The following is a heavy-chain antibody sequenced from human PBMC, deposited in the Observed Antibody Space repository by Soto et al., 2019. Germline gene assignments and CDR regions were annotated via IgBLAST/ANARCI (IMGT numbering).Heavy chain of an antibody. CDR3: AAGGSGYYAN. D-gene: IGHD3-22*01. CDR2: IKTDGTYA. J-gene: IGHJ4*02. CDR1: GFTFSTYW. Sequence: EVQLVESGGDLVQPGGSLRLSCAASGFTFSTYWMHWVRQAPGKGLLWVSRIKTDGTYATYADSVKGRFTISRDNAKNTLSLQMNSLGVEDAAVYYCAAGGSGYYANWGQGTLVTVSS. V-gene: IGHV3-74*01.